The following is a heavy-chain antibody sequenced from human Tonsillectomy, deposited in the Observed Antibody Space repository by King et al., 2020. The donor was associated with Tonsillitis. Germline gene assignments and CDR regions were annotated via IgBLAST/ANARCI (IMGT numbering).Heavy chain of an antibody. CDR2: INHSGST. V-gene: IGHV4-34*01. Sequence: VQLQQWGAGLLKPSETLSLTCAVYSGSFSGYYWSWIRQPPGKGLEWIGEINHSGSTNYSPALKSRVAVSFDTSKKQFSLKLSAVTAADPAVYYCARWKHIPVAGRSRAFDSWGQGTMVTVSS. D-gene: IGHD6-19*01. J-gene: IGHJ3*02. CDR1: SGSFSGYY. CDR3: ARWKHIPVAGRSRAFDS.